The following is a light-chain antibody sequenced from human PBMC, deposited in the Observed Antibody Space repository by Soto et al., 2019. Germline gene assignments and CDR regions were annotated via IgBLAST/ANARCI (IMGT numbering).Light chain of an antibody. Sequence: DIQMTQSPSTLSASVGDRVTITCRASQSINTWLAWYQLKPGRAPKLLIYKASTLESGVPSRFSGSGSGTEFTLTISSLQPDDFATYDCQQYQTYSQFGQGTKVEIK. CDR1: QSINTW. V-gene: IGKV1-5*03. J-gene: IGKJ1*01. CDR3: QQYQTYSQ. CDR2: KAS.